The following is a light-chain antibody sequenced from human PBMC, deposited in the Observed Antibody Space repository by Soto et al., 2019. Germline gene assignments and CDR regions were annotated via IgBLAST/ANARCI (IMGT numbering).Light chain of an antibody. Sequence: NFMLTQPHSVSESPGKTVTISCTRSSGSIVSNYVQWYQQRPGSAPTTVIYEDNQRPSGVPDRFSGSIDSTSNSASLTISGLKTEDEADYYCQSYHSSNPDVVFGGGTKLTVL. J-gene: IGLJ2*01. V-gene: IGLV6-57*03. CDR2: EDN. CDR1: SGSIVSNY. CDR3: QSYHSSNPDVV.